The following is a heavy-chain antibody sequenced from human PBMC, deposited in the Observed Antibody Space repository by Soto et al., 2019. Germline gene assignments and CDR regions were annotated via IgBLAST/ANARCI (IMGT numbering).Heavy chain of an antibody. CDR3: ARDRGVAPPVAGNTHYYYYMDV. CDR1: GYSFTNYG. D-gene: IGHD6-19*01. J-gene: IGHJ6*03. CDR2: ISAYNGNT. Sequence: QDQLVQSGVEVKKPGASVKVSCKASGYSFTNYGITWVRQAPGQGFEWMGWISAYNGNTNYAQKFQGRVTLTTDASTNTANLELRSLRSDDTAVYYCARDRGVAPPVAGNTHYYYYMDVWGKGTTVTVSS. V-gene: IGHV1-18*01.